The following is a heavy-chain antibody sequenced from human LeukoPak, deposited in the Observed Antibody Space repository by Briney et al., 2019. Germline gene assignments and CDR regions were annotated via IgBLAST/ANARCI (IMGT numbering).Heavy chain of an antibody. D-gene: IGHD6-13*01. CDR1: GFTFNNYA. V-gene: IGHV3-23*01. CDR3: AKGVSTYSSSPCDY. J-gene: IGHJ4*02. CDR2: ISGTGGST. Sequence: PGGSLRLSCAASGFTFNNYAMSWVRQAPGKGLQWVSDISGTGGSTYYVDSVKGRFTISRDNSKNTLYLQMNSLRAEDTAVYYCAKGVSTYSSSPCDYWGQGTLVTVSS.